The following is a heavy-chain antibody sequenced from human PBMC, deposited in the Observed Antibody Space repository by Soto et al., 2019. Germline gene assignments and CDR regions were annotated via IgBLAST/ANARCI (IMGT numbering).Heavy chain of an antibody. Sequence: QVQLVESGGGVVQPGRSLRLSCAASGFTFRSNGMHRVRQAPVKGLEWVAVISYDGSDKYYADSVKGRFTISRDNSNNTPYLPMDSLRAEDTAVYYCAKGVVVANTYFQHWGQGTLVTVSS. CDR1: GFTFRSNG. D-gene: IGHD2-15*01. CDR2: ISYDGSDK. J-gene: IGHJ1*01. CDR3: AKGVVVANTYFQH. V-gene: IGHV3-30*18.